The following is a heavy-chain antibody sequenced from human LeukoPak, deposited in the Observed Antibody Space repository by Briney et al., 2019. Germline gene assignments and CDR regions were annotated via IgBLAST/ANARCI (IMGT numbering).Heavy chain of an antibody. J-gene: IGHJ5*02. CDR1: GGSISSSSYY. CDR3: ARDYYDILTGYQRGFDP. CDR2: IYYSGST. Sequence: PSETLSLTCTVSGGSISSSSYYWGWIRQPPGKGLEWIGSIYYSGSTYYNPSLKSRVTISVDTSKNQFSLKLSSVTAADTAVYYCARDYYDILTGYQRGFDPWGQGTLVTVSS. V-gene: IGHV4-39*02. D-gene: IGHD3-9*01.